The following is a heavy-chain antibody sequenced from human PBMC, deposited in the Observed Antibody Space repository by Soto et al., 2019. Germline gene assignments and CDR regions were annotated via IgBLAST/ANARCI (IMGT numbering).Heavy chain of an antibody. CDR3: ASDATAWQKMVPPDY. CDR1: GFSFSDYF. D-gene: IGHD2-8*01. J-gene: IGHJ4*02. V-gene: IGHV1-46*01. CDR2: INPSGDRT. Sequence: GASVKVSCKASGFSFSDYFMHWVRQAPGQGLEWMGIINPSGDRTDYAQKFQGRVTITRDMSTATTYMELTRLTSEDTAIYYCASDATAWQKMVPPDYWGQGTLVTVSS.